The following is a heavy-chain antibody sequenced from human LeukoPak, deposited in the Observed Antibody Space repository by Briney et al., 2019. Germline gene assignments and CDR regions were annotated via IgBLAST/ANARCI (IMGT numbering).Heavy chain of an antibody. V-gene: IGHV3-30*18. CDR2: ISYDGSNK. Sequence: QSGGSLRLSCAASGFTFSSYGMHWVRQAPGKGLEWVAVISYDGSNKYYADSVKGRFTISRDNSKNTLYLQMNSLRAEDTAVYYCAKEGYGDYRVNNYWGQGTLVTVSS. CDR3: AKEGYGDYRVNNY. D-gene: IGHD4-17*01. CDR1: GFTFSSYG. J-gene: IGHJ4*02.